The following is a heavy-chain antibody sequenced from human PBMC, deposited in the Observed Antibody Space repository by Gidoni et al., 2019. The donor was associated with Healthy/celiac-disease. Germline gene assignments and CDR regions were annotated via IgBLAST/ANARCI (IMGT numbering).Heavy chain of an antibody. Sequence: QVQLVQSGAEVKKPGASVKVSCKASGYTFTSYYMHWVRQAPGQGLEWMGIINPSGGSTSYAQKFQGRVTMTRDTSTSTVYMELSSLRSEDTAVYYCARLREWLFASPYYGMDVWGQGTTVTVSS. V-gene: IGHV1-46*01. CDR1: GYTFTSYY. D-gene: IGHD3-3*01. CDR2: INPSGGST. CDR3: ARLREWLFASPYYGMDV. J-gene: IGHJ6*02.